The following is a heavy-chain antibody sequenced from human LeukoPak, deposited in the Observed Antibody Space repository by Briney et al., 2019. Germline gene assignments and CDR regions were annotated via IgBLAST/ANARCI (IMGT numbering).Heavy chain of an antibody. CDR2: ISGDGSTI. Sequence: KPGGSLRLSCAASGFTFSDYYMSWIRQAPGKGLEWVSYISGDGSTIYQADAVRGRFTISRDNAKNTLYLQMNSLRADDTAVYYCAKERKLLPFDCWGQGTLVTVS. V-gene: IGHV3-11*04. CDR3: AKERKLLPFDC. CDR1: GFTFSDYY. J-gene: IGHJ4*02. D-gene: IGHD4-23*01.